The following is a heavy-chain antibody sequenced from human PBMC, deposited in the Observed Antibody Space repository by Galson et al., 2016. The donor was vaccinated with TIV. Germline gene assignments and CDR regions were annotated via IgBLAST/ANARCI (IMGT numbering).Heavy chain of an antibody. CDR2: IYPGNSDT. J-gene: IGHJ4*02. CDR3: ATSVHPPAVMPATSRHS. D-gene: IGHD2-2*01. V-gene: IGHV5-51*03. CDR1: GYSFATYW. Sequence: QSGAEVKKPGESLKISCQGSGYSFATYWIAWVRQMPGKGLDWMGIIYPGNSDTRYSPSFQGQVTISADRSTTTAYLHWSSLKASDTAIYYCATSVHPPAVMPATSRHSWGQGTVVTVSS.